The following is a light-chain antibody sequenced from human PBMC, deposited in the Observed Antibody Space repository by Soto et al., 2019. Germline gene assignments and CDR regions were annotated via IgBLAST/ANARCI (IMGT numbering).Light chain of an antibody. Sequence: QSALTQPPSASGSPGQSVTISCTGTSSDVGGYNYVSWYQQHPGKAPKLMISEVSKRPSGVPDRFSGSKSGNTASLTVSGLQAEDEADYDCSSFAGSNVVFGGGTKVTVL. CDR3: SSFAGSNVV. CDR1: SSDVGGYNY. J-gene: IGLJ2*01. V-gene: IGLV2-8*01. CDR2: EVS.